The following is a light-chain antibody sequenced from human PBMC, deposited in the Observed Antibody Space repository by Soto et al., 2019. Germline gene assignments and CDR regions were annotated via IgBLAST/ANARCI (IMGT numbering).Light chain of an antibody. Sequence: EIVMTQSPATLSVSPGERATLSCRASQSVTTNLAWYQQKPGRAPRLLIYNTSTRATGVPARFSGSGSGTEFTLTISSLQSEDFAVYYCQQYTDWPLTFGQGTKVDIK. CDR2: NTS. CDR1: QSVTTN. CDR3: QQYTDWPLT. J-gene: IGKJ1*01. V-gene: IGKV3-15*01.